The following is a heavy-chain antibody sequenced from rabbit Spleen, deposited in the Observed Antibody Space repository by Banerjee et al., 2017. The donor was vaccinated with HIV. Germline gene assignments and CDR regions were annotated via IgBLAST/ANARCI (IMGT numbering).Heavy chain of an antibody. J-gene: IGHJ4*01. D-gene: IGHD6-1*01. CDR2: IDTNDGDT. Sequence: LEESGGGLVKPGGTLTLTCTVSGFSFSSNWICWVRQAPGKGLEWIACIDTNDGDTDYANWPKGRFTISSHNAQNTLYLQLNSLTAADTATYFCVRDRGVDYTYGYASNTYASPFNLWGQGTLVTVS. CDR3: VRDRGVDYTYGYASNTYASPFNL. V-gene: IGHV1S45*01. CDR1: GFSFSSNW.